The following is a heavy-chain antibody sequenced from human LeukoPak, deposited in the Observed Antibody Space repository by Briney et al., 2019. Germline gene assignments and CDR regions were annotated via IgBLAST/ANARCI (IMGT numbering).Heavy chain of an antibody. Sequence: PSETLSLTCAVSGGSISSGGYSWSWIRQPPGKGLEWIGYIYYSGSTYYNPSLKSRVTISVDTSKNQFSLKLSSVTAADTAVYYCARLPWGGDYEVDYWGQGTLVTVSS. V-gene: IGHV4-30-2*05. D-gene: IGHD4-17*01. CDR1: GGSISSGGYS. CDR3: ARLPWGGDYEVDY. J-gene: IGHJ4*02. CDR2: IYYSGST.